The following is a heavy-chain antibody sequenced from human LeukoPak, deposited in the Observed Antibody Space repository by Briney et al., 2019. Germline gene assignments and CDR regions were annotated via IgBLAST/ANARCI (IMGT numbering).Heavy chain of an antibody. CDR2: ISGSGGST. CDR1: GITLSDYG. D-gene: IGHD3-3*01. V-gene: IGHV3-23*01. Sequence: PGGSLRLSCAVSGITLSDYGMSWVRQAPGKGLEWVSAISGSGGSTYYADSVKGRFTISRDNSKNTLYLQMNSLRAEDTAVYYCAKDCIGPGPRGGVTPDYYYYGMDVWGQGTTVTVSS. CDR3: AKDCIGPGPRGGVTPDYYYYGMDV. J-gene: IGHJ6*02.